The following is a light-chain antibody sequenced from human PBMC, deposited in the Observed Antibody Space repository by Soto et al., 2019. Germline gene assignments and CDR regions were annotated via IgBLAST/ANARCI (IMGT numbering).Light chain of an antibody. CDR2: DAS. J-gene: IGKJ4*01. CDR3: QQRSNWPPSLT. V-gene: IGKV3-11*01. Sequence: EIVLTQSPATLSLSPGERATLSCRASQSVSSYLAWYQQKPGQAPRLLIYDASNRATGIPARFSGSGSGTDFTLTINSLEPEDFAVYYCQQRSNWPPSLTFDGGTKVEIK. CDR1: QSVSSY.